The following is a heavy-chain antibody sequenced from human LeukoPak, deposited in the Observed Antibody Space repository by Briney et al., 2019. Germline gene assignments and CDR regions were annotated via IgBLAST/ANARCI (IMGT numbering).Heavy chain of an antibody. J-gene: IGHJ4*02. V-gene: IGHV1-46*01. CDR2: INPSGGST. CDR3: ARDRGYCTNGVCYDLYY. CDR1: GYTFTSYY. D-gene: IGHD2-8*01. Sequence: ASVKVSCXASGYTFTSYYMHWVRQAPGQGLEWMGIINPSGGSTSYAQKFQGRVTMTRDTSTSTVYMELSSLRSEDTAVYYCARDRGYCTNGVCYDLYYWGQGTLVTVSS.